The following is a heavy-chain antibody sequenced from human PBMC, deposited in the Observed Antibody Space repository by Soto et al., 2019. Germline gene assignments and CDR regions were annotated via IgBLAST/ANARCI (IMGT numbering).Heavy chain of an antibody. J-gene: IGHJ6*02. V-gene: IGHV5-10-1*01. D-gene: IGHD2-2*01. Sequence: GESLKISCKGSGYSFTSYWISWVRQMPGKALEWMGRIDPSDSYTNYSPSFQGHVTISADKSISTAYLQWSSLKASDTAMYYCARHGDCSSTSPSPSNYVERSSYYYHGMDVWGQGTTVTVSS. CDR1: GYSFTSYW. CDR2: IDPSDSYT. CDR3: ARHGDCSSTSPSPSNYVERSSYYYHGMDV.